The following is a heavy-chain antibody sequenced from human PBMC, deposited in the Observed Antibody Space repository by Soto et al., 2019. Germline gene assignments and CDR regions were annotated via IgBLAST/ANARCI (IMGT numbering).Heavy chain of an antibody. CDR1: GYSFTSYW. Sequence: GESLKISCKGSGYSFTSYWIGWVRQMPGKGLEWMGIIYPGDSDTRYSPSFQGQVTISADKSISTAYLQWSSLKASDTAMYYCARHDLVAATIVDAFDIWGQGTMVTVSS. CDR2: IYPGDSDT. V-gene: IGHV5-51*01. CDR3: ARHDLVAATIVDAFDI. J-gene: IGHJ3*02. D-gene: IGHD2-15*01.